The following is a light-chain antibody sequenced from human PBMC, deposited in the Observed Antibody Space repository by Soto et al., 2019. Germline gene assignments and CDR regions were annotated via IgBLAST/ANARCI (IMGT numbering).Light chain of an antibody. V-gene: IGKV1-27*01. CDR3: QKYHSVPT. CDR2: SAS. Sequence: DILMTQSPASLSSSVGDRVTLTCRASQGISNYLDGYQQQPGKAPKLLISSASTVQSGVPSRCSGSGSVTHFTLTLSRLHPEEVATYSCQKYHSVPTFGHGTKVDIK. J-gene: IGKJ3*01. CDR1: QGISNY.